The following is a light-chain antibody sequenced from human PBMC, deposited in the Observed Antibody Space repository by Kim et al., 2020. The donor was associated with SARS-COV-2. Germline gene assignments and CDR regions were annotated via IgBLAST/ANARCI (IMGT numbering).Light chain of an antibody. Sequence: DIQMTQSPSTLSASVGDRVTITCRASQSISSWLDWYHQKPGKAPKLLIYKASSEESGVPSRFSGSGSGTEFTLTISSLQPDDFATYYCQQWNTFGQGTKLEI. J-gene: IGKJ2*01. V-gene: IGKV1-5*03. CDR1: QSISSW. CDR2: KAS. CDR3: QQWNT.